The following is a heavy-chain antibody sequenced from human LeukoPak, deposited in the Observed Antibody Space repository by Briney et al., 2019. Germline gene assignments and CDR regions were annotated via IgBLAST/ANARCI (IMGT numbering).Heavy chain of an antibody. Sequence: SETLSLTCTVSGGSISNYYWSWIRQPPGKGLEWIGYIYYSGSTNYNPSLKSRVTISVDTSKNQFSLKLSSVTAADTAVYYCARGEQWLVPVDYWGQGTLVTVSS. D-gene: IGHD6-19*01. V-gene: IGHV4-59*01. CDR1: GGSISNYY. CDR3: ARGEQWLVPVDY. CDR2: IYYSGST. J-gene: IGHJ4*02.